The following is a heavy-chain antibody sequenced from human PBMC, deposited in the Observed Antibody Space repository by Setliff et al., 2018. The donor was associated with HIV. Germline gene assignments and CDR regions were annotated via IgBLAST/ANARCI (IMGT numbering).Heavy chain of an antibody. CDR2: INDSGST. CDR3: AAWGPRYSYAPYFFDS. D-gene: IGHD5-18*01. CDR1: NGSFSGYY. J-gene: IGHJ4*02. Sequence: PSETLSLTCAVYNGSFSGYYWTRIRQPPGKGLEWIGEINDSGSTNYSPSLKSRVTISVDASRNQFSLRLSSVTAADTAVYYCAAWGPRYSYAPYFFDSWGQGTLVTVSS. V-gene: IGHV4-34*01.